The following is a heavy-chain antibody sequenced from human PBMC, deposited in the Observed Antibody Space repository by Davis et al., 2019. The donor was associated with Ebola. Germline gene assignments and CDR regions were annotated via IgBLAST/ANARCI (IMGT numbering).Heavy chain of an antibody. Sequence: SVKVSCKASGGTFSSYAISWVRQAPGQGLEWMGWINPNSGGTNYAQKFQGRVTMTEDTSTDTAYMELSSLRSEDTAVYYCATVNPHIYGGNYYYYMDVWGKGTTVTISS. V-gene: IGHV1-69*10. CDR2: INPNSGGT. CDR1: GGTFSSYA. J-gene: IGHJ6*03. CDR3: ATVNPHIYGGNYYYYMDV. D-gene: IGHD4-23*01.